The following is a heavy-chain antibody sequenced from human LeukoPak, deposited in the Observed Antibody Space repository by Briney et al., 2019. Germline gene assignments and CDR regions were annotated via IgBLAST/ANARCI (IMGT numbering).Heavy chain of an antibody. Sequence: PGGSLRLSCAVSGFTVSSNYMSWVRQAPGKGLEGVAVISYDGSNKYYADSVKGRFTISRDNSKNTLYLQMNSLRAEDTAVYYCARDERYFDQRLVDYWGQGTLVTVSS. D-gene: IGHD3-9*01. CDR1: GFTVSSNY. V-gene: IGHV3-30*03. CDR2: ISYDGSNK. J-gene: IGHJ4*02. CDR3: ARDERYFDQRLVDY.